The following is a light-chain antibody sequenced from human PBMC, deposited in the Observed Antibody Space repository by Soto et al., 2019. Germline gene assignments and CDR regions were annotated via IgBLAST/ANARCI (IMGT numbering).Light chain of an antibody. Sequence: QSVLTQPRSVSGSPGQSVTISCTGTSSDVGGYNYVSWYQQHPGKAPKLMIFDVSERPSGVPDRFSGSKSGNTASLIISGLQAEDEADYCCSYAGNFLFVFGTGTKVTVL. CDR3: CSYAGNFLFV. CDR2: DVS. V-gene: IGLV2-11*01. CDR1: SSDVGGYNY. J-gene: IGLJ1*01.